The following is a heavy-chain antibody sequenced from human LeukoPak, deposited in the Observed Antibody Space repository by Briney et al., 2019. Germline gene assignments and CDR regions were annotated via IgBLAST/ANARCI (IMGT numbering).Heavy chain of an antibody. D-gene: IGHD2-21*01. CDR1: GFTFSDYW. J-gene: IGHJ4*02. CDR3: ARVVSNSEGGYFDY. CDR2: IRQYGSEE. Sequence: QSGGSLRLSCAASGFTFSDYWMTWVRQAPGKGLEWVATIRQYGSEEYYVDSVKGRFTISRDNAKNSLYLQMKSLRAEDTAVYYCARVVSNSEGGYFDYWGQGTLVTVSS. V-gene: IGHV3-7*01.